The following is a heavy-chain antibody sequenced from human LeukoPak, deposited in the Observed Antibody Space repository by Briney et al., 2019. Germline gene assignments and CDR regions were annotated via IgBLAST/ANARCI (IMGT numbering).Heavy chain of an antibody. V-gene: IGHV4-59*12. CDR2: IYYSGST. CDR3: ARERAFGYGGNSVPFDY. CDR1: GGSISSYY. Sequence: SETLSLTCTVSGGSISSYYWSWIRQPPGKGLEWIGYIYYSGSTNYNPSLKGRVTMSVDTSKNQFSLKLSSVTAADTAVYYCARERAFGYGGNSVPFDYWGQGTLVTVSS. J-gene: IGHJ4*02. D-gene: IGHD4-23*01.